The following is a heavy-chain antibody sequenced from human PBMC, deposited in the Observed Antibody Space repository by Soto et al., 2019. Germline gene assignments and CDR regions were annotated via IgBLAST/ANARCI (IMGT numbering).Heavy chain of an antibody. CDR2: ISHSGTS. J-gene: IGHJ3*01. V-gene: IGHV4-4*02. CDR1: GGSISSSHW. Sequence: QVQLQESGPGLVKPSGTLSLTCAVSGGSISSSHWWTWVRQSPGKGLEYIGEISHSGTSNFNPSLKSRVTLSVDKSKNHFSLTLTSVTAADTAVYYSARVVLTITRGAFDAWGQGTLVIVSS. CDR3: ARVVLTITRGAFDA. D-gene: IGHD3-9*01.